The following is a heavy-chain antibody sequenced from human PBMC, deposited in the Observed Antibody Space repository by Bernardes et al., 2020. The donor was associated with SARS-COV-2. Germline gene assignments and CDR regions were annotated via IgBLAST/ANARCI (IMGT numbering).Heavy chain of an antibody. CDR3: AKGPWQPYYYGMDV. V-gene: IGHV1-8*02. Sequence: ASLKAYCKASGYTFTTYDINWVRQATGQGLEWMGWMNPNSDNTGYAWKFQGRVTLTRNTSISTAYMELTSLTSEDTAVYYCAKGPWQPYYYGMDVWGQGTTVTVSS. J-gene: IGHJ6*02. D-gene: IGHD5-12*01. CDR2: MNPNSDNT. CDR1: GYTFTTYD.